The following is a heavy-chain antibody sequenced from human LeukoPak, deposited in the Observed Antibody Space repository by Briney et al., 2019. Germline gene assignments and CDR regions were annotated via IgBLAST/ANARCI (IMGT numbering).Heavy chain of an antibody. J-gene: IGHJ1*01. Sequence: GGSLRHSCAASGFTFSTYWMHWVRQAPGKGLVWVSRIKSDGSTNCADSVKGRFTISRDNAKNTVSLQMNSLRPEDTGVYYRYWGQGTLVTVSS. CDR1: GFTFSTYW. V-gene: IGHV3-74*01. CDR3: Y. CDR2: IKSDGST.